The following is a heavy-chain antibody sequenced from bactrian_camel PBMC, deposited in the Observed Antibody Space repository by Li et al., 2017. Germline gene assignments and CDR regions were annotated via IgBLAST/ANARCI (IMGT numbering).Heavy chain of an antibody. CDR1: QDISTGVC. V-gene: IGHV3S53*01. J-gene: IGHJ4*01. Sequence: HVQLVESGGGSVQAGGSLTLSCSVSQDISTGVCMAYFRQVPGKEAEKVAAVDRDGTTIYEDSVKGRFTVSQGNAKNTIYLQMNNLKPEDTAMYYCATESPMFGCNYWGRGTQVTVS. CDR2: VDRDGTT. CDR3: ATESPMFGCNY. D-gene: IGHD4*01.